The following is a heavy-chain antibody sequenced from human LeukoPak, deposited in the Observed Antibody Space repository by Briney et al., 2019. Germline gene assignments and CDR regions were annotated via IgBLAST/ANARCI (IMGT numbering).Heavy chain of an antibody. J-gene: IGHJ4*02. CDR3: ARAPAVINDSSGYHGDY. CDR1: VGTFSSYA. CDR2: IIPILGIA. V-gene: IGHV1-69*04. Sequence: SVKVSCKASVGTFSSYAISWLRQAPGQGLEWMGRIIPILGIANYAQKFQGRVTITADKSTSTAYMELSSLRSEDTAVYYCARAPAVINDSSGYHGDYWGQGTLVTVSS. D-gene: IGHD3-22*01.